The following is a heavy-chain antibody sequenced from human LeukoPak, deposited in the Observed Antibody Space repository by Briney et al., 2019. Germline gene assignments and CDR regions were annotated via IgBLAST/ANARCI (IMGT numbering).Heavy chain of an antibody. J-gene: IGHJ6*03. Sequence: SETLSLTCTVSGGSISSGSYYWSWIRQPAGKGLEWIGRIYTSGSTNYNPSLKSRVTISVDTSKNQFSLKLSSVTAADTAVYYCARAPRGSGSYNYYYYYYMDVWGKGTTVTVSS. D-gene: IGHD3-10*01. V-gene: IGHV4-61*02. CDR1: GGSISSGSYY. CDR3: ARAPRGSGSYNYYYYYYMDV. CDR2: IYTSGST.